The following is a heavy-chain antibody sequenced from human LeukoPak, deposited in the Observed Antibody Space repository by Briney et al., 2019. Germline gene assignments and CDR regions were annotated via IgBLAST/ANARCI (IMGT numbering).Heavy chain of an antibody. CDR3: ARVGILTGYFFSVN. CDR1: GYTFTSYA. CDR2: ISGYNGNT. D-gene: IGHD3-9*01. J-gene: IGHJ4*02. V-gene: IGHV1-18*01. Sequence: ASVKVSCKASGYTFTSYAISWVRQAPGQGLEWMGWISGYNGNTNYAQKLHGRVIMTTDTSTSTAYMELRSLRSDGTAVYYCARVGILTGYFFSVNWGQRTLVTVSS.